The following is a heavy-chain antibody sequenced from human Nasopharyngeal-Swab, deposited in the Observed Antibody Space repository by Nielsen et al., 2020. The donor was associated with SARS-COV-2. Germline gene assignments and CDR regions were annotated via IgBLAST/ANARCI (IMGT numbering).Heavy chain of an antibody. Sequence: WIRQPPGKALEWLAHIFSNDEKSYSTSLKSRLTISKDTSKSQVVLTMTNMDPVDTATYYCSRIYCSGGSCYREPRWFDPWGQGTLVTVSS. J-gene: IGHJ5*02. CDR3: SRIYCSGGSCYREPRWFDP. V-gene: IGHV2-26*01. CDR2: IFSNDEK. D-gene: IGHD2-15*01.